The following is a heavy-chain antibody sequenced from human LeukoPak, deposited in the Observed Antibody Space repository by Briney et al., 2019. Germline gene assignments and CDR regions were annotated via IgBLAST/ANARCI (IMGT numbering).Heavy chain of an antibody. CDR2: IYPGDSDT. D-gene: IGHD6-13*01. Sequence: GESLKISCKGSGYSFTSYWIGWVRQMPGKGLEWMGIIYPGDSDTRYSPSFQGQVTISADKSISTAYLQWSSLKASDTAMYYCACSSWYDEEVGYYYYGMDVWGQGTTVTVSS. CDR1: GYSFTSYW. CDR3: ACSSWYDEEVGYYYYGMDV. J-gene: IGHJ6*02. V-gene: IGHV5-51*01.